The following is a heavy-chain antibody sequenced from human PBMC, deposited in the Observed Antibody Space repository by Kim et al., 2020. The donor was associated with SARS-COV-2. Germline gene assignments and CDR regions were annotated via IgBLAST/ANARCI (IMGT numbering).Heavy chain of an antibody. CDR3: ARGREENDYYGMDV. V-gene: IGHV3-33*01. J-gene: IGHJ6*02. CDR2: IWYDENYE. CDR1: GLTFSKAG. Sequence: GGSLRLSCAASGLTFSKAGMHWVRQAPGKGLEWVAVIWYDENYEYYADSVKGRFTISRDNSKDTLYLQMSSLRAEDTAVYYCARGREENDYYGMDVWGQGTTVTLS.